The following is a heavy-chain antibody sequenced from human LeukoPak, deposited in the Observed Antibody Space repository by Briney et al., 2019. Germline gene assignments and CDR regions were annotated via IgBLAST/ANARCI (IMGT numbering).Heavy chain of an antibody. V-gene: IGHV3-7*01. CDR3: SIWGSTWGLDY. CDR1: GFTFNKAW. Sequence: GGSLRLSCEGTGFTFNKAWMTWVRQPPGKGLEWVANIQEDGSGVYYMDSVRGRFAISRDNAKNSLFLQMNSLRPEDTALYYCSIWGSTWGLDYWGQGTPVTVSS. CDR2: IQEDGSGV. D-gene: IGHD6-13*01. J-gene: IGHJ4*02.